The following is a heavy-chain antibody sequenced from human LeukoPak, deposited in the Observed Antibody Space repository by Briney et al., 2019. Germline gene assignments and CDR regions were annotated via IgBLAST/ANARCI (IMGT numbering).Heavy chain of an antibody. V-gene: IGHV7-4-1*02. CDR3: ARSVTPQYFQH. D-gene: IGHD4-17*01. J-gene: IGHJ1*01. CDR1: GYTFTSYG. CDR2: INTNTGNP. Sequence: ASVKVSCKASGYTFTSYGISWVRQAPGQGLEWMGWINTNTGNPTYAQGFTGRFVFSLDTSASTAYLQISSLKAEDTAVYYCARSVTPQYFQHWGQGTLVTVSS.